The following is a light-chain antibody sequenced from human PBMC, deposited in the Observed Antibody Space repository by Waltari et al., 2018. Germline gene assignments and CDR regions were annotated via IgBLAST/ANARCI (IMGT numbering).Light chain of an antibody. J-gene: IGLJ2*01. V-gene: IGLV3-1*01. CDR1: NLGDKH. CDR2: QDN. Sequence: YDLTQPPSVSVSPGQTASLACSGDNLGDKHVSWYQKKSGQSPVVVMYQDNERPSGIPERFSGSNSGNTAFLTITGTQALDEADYYCQAWDSGTAVFGGGTKLTVL. CDR3: QAWDSGTAV.